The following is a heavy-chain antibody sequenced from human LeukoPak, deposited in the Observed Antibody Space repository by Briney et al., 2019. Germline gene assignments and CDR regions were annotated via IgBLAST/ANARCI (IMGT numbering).Heavy chain of an antibody. D-gene: IGHD3-10*01. CDR2: INPNSGGT. J-gene: IGHJ5*02. CDR3: ARGSGITMVRGSSRWFDP. Sequence: ASVKVSCKASGYTFTGYYMHWVRQAPGQGLEWMGWINPNSGGTNYAQKFQGRVTMTRDTSISTAYMELSRLRSDDTAVYYCARGSGITMVRGSSRWFDPWGQGTLVTVSS. V-gene: IGHV1-2*02. CDR1: GYTFTGYY.